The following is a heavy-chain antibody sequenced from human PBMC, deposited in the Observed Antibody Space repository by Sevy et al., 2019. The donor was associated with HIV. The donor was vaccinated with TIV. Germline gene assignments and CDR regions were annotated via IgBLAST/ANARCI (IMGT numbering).Heavy chain of an antibody. V-gene: IGHV4-4*02. Sequence: SETLSLTCAVSGGSISSVNWWHWVRQPPGKGLEWIGGIYHSGYTNYNPSLKSRVTISVDNSKNQFSLNLNSVTAADTAVYYCARGGETPRGFDPWGQGSLVTVSS. CDR3: ARGGETPRGFDP. D-gene: IGHD3-16*01. CDR1: GGSISSVNW. J-gene: IGHJ5*02. CDR2: IYHSGYT.